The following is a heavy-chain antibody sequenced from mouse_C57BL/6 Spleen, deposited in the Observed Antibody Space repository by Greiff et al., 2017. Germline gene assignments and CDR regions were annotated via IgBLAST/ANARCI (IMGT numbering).Heavy chain of an antibody. CDR3: ARQSRYFDY. J-gene: IGHJ2*01. CDR2: ISGGGGNT. Sequence: EVKLVESGGGLVKPGGSLKLSCAASGFTFSSYTMSWVRQTPEKRLEWVATISGGGGNTYYPDSVKGRFTISRDNATNTLYLQLSSLRSEDTALYYCARQSRYFDYWGQGTTLTVSS. V-gene: IGHV5-9*01. CDR1: GFTFSSYT.